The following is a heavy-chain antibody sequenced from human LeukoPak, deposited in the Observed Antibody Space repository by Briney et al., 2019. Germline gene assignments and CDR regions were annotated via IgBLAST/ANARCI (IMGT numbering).Heavy chain of an antibody. CDR2: INHSGGT. D-gene: IGHD6-13*01. CDR1: GGSFSGYY. CDR3: ARFRIAAAGRTFDY. V-gene: IGHV4-34*01. Sequence: PSETLSLTCAVYGGSFSGYYWSWIRQPPGKGLEWIGEINHSGGTNYNPSLKSRVTISVDTSKNQFSLKLSSVTAADTAVYYCARFRIAAAGRTFDYWGQGTLVTVSS. J-gene: IGHJ4*02.